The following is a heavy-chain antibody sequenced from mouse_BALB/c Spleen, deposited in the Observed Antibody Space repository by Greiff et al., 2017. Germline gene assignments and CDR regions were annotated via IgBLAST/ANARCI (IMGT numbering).Heavy chain of an antibody. CDR3: ARNYHFDY. J-gene: IGHJ2*01. CDR1: GYSITSDYA. Sequence: DVKLVESGPGLVKPSQSLSLTCTVTGYSITSDYAWNWIRQFPGNKLEWMGYISYSGSTSYNPSLKSRISITRDTSKNQFFLQLNSVTTEDTATYYCARNYHFDYWGQGTTLTVSS. V-gene: IGHV3-2*02. D-gene: IGHD2-1*01. CDR2: ISYSGST.